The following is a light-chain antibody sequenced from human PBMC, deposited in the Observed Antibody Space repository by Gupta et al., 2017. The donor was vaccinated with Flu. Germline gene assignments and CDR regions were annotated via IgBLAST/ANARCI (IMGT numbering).Light chain of an antibody. Sequence: PRLLIYAASTLQTGVSSRFSGSGSGTDFTLTITNLQPEDVATYSCQQTYDYPWTFGQGTKVEFK. CDR2: AAS. CDR3: QQTYDYPWT. V-gene: IGKV1-39*01. J-gene: IGKJ1*01.